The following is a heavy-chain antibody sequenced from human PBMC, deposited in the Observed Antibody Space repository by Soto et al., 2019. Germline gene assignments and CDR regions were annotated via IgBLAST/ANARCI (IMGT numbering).Heavy chain of an antibody. CDR3: AGGTIFGGGGWVDP. D-gene: IGHD3-3*01. J-gene: IGHJ5*02. CDR1: GFTFRDYY. Sequence: QVQLVESGGGLVKPGGSLRLSCAASGFTFRDYYMSWIRQAPGKGLEWVSYISSSGSTIYYADSVKGRFTMSRDNAKNSPLPQVNSLKVDDTAVYLCAGGTIFGGGGWVDPWGQGTLVTVSS. V-gene: IGHV3-11*01. CDR2: ISSSGSTI.